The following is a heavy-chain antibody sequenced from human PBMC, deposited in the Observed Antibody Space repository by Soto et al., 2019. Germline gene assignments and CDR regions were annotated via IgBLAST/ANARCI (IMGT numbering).Heavy chain of an antibody. Sequence: QLHLVQSGAVVKKPGASVTVSCSASGYPVTAYYMHWVRQAPGRGLEWMGGINPATGAAKYTQTFQGRVTLPRATSTSTVFMALSALASGDSAVFYWARGGGVGVAGSAAFDMWGQGTLVTVSS. J-gene: IGHJ3*02. CDR1: GYPVTAYY. CDR2: INPATGAA. D-gene: IGHD3-3*01. CDR3: ARGGGVGVAGSAAFDM. V-gene: IGHV1-2*02.